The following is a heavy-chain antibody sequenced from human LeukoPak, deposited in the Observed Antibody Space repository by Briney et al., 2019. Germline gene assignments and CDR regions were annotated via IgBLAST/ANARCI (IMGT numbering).Heavy chain of an antibody. D-gene: IGHD6-19*01. Sequence: PGGSLRLSCEASGFNFNVYTMNWVRDAPGKRLEWVSSIISVSTYICCADSLTGRFTISRDNAKNSLYLQMNSLRAEDTAVYFCARLVAVASTYYLDYWGQGTLVTVSS. CDR2: IISVSTYI. J-gene: IGHJ4*02. V-gene: IGHV3-21*01. CDR1: GFNFNVYT. CDR3: ARLVAVASTYYLDY.